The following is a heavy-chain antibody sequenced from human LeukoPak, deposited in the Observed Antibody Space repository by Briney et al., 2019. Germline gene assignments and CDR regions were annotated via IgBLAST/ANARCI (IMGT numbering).Heavy chain of an antibody. Sequence: GGSLRLSCAASGFTFSSYSMNWVRQAPGKGLEWVSSISSSSSYIYYADSVKGRFTISRDNAKNSLYLQMNSLRVEDTAVYYCARVPSMVRGVIIYYFDYWGQGTLVTVSS. J-gene: IGHJ4*02. CDR1: GFTFSSYS. D-gene: IGHD3-10*01. CDR3: ARVPSMVRGVIIYYFDY. V-gene: IGHV3-21*01. CDR2: ISSSSSYI.